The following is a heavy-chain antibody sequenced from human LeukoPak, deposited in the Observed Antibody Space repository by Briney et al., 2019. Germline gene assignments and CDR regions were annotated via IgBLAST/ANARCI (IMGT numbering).Heavy chain of an antibody. J-gene: IGHJ5*02. Sequence: SQTLSLTCTVSGGSISSGDYYWSWIRHPPGRGLEWVGYIYYSGSTYYNSSLKSRLTISLDTSKNQFSLKLTSVTAADTAVFYCARQRAYCSDGSCHGWFDPWGQGALVTVSS. CDR3: ARQRAYCSDGSCHGWFDP. D-gene: IGHD2-15*01. CDR2: IYYSGST. V-gene: IGHV4-30-4*01. CDR1: GGSISSGDYY.